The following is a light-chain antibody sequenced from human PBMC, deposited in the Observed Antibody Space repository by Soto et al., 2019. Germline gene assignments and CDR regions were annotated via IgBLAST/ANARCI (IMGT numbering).Light chain of an antibody. Sequence: EIAMSLSPATLSVTPGERATLSCRASQSVSSYLAWYQQKPGQAPKLLIYGASTLDSGIPSRFSGSGSGTDFTLTISRLEPDDFATYYCQHYDSYSKAFGQGSKVDIK. CDR2: GAS. J-gene: IGKJ1*01. V-gene: IGKV3D-15*01. CDR3: QHYDSYSKA. CDR1: QSVSSY.